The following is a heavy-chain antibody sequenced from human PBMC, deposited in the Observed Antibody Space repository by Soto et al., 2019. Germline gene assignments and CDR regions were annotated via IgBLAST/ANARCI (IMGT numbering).Heavy chain of an antibody. V-gene: IGHV2-5*02. D-gene: IGHD6-13*01. J-gene: IGHJ5*02. CDR1: GFSLSTSGVG. CDR2: IYWDDDK. Sequence: SGPTLVNPTQTLTLTCTFSGFSLSTSGVGVGWIRQPPGKALEWLALIYWDDDKRYSPSLKSRLTITKDTSKNQVVLTMTNMDPVDTATYYCAHSPETYSSSWYRWFDPWGQGTLVTVSS. CDR3: AHSPETYSSSWYRWFDP.